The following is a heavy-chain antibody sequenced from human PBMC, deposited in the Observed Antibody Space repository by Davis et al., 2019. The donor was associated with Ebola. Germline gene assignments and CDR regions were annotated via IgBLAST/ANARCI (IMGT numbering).Heavy chain of an antibody. Sequence: GESLKISCAASGFSFSRYAMSWVRQAPGKGLEWVSGISDSGGNTYYADSVKGRFTISRDNSKNTLYLQMNSLRAEDTAVYYCVAGYCINTWCLRFDSWGQGTLVTVSS. CDR3: VAGYCINTWCLRFDS. V-gene: IGHV3-23*01. CDR1: GFSFSRYA. CDR2: ISDSGGNT. J-gene: IGHJ4*02. D-gene: IGHD2-15*01.